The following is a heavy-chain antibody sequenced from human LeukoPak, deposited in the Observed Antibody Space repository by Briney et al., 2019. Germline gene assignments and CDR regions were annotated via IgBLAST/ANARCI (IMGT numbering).Heavy chain of an antibody. J-gene: IGHJ4*02. Sequence: SLRLSCAASGFTFDDYAMHWVRQAPGKGLEWVSGISWNSGTIGYADSVKGRFTISRDNAKNSLYLQMNSLRAEDTALYYCAKIGYSSGWYWGNFDYWGQGTLVTVSS. CDR1: GFTFDDYA. V-gene: IGHV3-9*01. D-gene: IGHD6-19*01. CDR3: AKIGYSSGWYWGNFDY. CDR2: ISWNSGTI.